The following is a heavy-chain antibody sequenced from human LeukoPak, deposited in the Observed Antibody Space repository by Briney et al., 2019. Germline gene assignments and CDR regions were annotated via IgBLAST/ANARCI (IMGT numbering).Heavy chain of an antibody. CDR3: ARDGKGYYYYMDV. J-gene: IGHJ6*03. Sequence: GGSLRLSCAASGFTFSSYSMNWVRQAPGKGLEWVSYISSSGSTIYYADSVKGRFTISRDNAKNSLYLQMNSLRAEDTAVYYCARDGKGYYYYMDVWGKGTTVTVSS. CDR1: GFTFSSYS. CDR2: ISSSGSTI. V-gene: IGHV3-48*04. D-gene: IGHD4-23*01.